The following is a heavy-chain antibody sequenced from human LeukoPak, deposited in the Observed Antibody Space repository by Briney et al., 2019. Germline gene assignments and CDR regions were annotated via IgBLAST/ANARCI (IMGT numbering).Heavy chain of an antibody. Sequence: PGRSLRLSCAASGFTFSSYAMSWVRQAPGKGLEWVSAISGSGGSTYYADSVKGRFTISRDNSKNTLYLQMNSLRAEDTAVYYCAKDHVLAPWTPFDYWGQGTLVTVSS. CDR2: ISGSGGST. D-gene: IGHD3-10*02. V-gene: IGHV3-23*01. CDR3: AKDHVLAPWTPFDY. J-gene: IGHJ4*02. CDR1: GFTFSSYA.